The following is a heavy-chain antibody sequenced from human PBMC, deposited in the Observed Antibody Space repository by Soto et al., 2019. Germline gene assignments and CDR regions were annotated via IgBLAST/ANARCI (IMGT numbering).Heavy chain of an antibody. Sequence: SETLSLTCTVSTDSLSSGGYYWSWIRQHPGKGLEWIGYIYYSGSTYYNPSLKSRVTISVDTSKNQFSLNLTSVTAADTAVYRCARRRGGGVYFDSWGQGTLVTVSS. CDR2: IYYSGST. D-gene: IGHD2-8*02. J-gene: IGHJ4*02. CDR3: ARRRGGGVYFDS. V-gene: IGHV4-31*03. CDR1: TDSLSSGGYY.